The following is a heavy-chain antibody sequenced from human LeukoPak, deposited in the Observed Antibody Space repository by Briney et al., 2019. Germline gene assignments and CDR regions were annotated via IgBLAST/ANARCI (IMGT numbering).Heavy chain of an antibody. CDR3: AGPIGYCSSTSCHGYFQH. D-gene: IGHD2-2*01. Sequence: GGSLRLSCAASGFTVSSNYMSWVRQAPGKGLEWVSVIYSGGSTYYADSVKGRFTISRDNSKNTLYLQMNSLRAEDTAVYYCAGPIGYCSSTSCHGYFQHWGQGTLGTVSS. CDR1: GFTVSSNY. J-gene: IGHJ1*01. CDR2: IYSGGST. V-gene: IGHV3-53*01.